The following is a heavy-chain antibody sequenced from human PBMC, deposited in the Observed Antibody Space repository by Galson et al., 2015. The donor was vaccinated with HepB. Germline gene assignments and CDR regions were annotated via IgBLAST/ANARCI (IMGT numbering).Heavy chain of an antibody. D-gene: IGHD3-22*01. CDR2: IRGTGGRT. CDR1: GFALSSST. J-gene: IGHJ4*02. CDR3: AKDRGDSGGYPIFDY. Sequence: SLRLSCAASGFALSSSTVAWVRQAPGKGLEWVSQIRGTGGRTYYADSVKGRFTISRDNSKNTLHLQMNSLRAEDTARYYCAKDRGDSGGYPIFDYWGQGTLVTVSS. V-gene: IGHV3-23*01.